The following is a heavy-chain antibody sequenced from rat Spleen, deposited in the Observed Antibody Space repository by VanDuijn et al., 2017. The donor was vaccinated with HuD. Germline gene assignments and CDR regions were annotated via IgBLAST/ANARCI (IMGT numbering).Heavy chain of an antibody. CDR3: VRQDTSGYSNWFAY. Sequence: EVQLVESGGDLVQPGGSLKLSCAASGFTFNNYDMAWVRKAPTTGLEWVASISPSGGGPWYRDSVKGRFTVSRDNADSTLSLQMDRLRSEDTATYYCVRQDTSGYSNWFAYWGQGTLVTVSS. J-gene: IGHJ3*01. CDR1: GFTFNNYD. V-gene: IGHV5-25*01. D-gene: IGHD4-3*01. CDR2: ISPSGGGP.